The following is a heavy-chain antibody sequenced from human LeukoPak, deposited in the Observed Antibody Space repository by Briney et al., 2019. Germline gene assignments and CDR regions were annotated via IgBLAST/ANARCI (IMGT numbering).Heavy chain of an antibody. V-gene: IGHV4-59*08. CDR1: GGSISSYY. Sequence: SETQSLTCTLAGGSISSYYWSGLQQPPGKGVGWVRYIYYSGSTNYIPPLKSRVTTSVDTSKNQSSLKLSAVTAADPAGYYCARHGRWLQRYYFDYWGQGPLVTVSS. CDR2: IYYSGST. J-gene: IGHJ4*02. CDR3: ARHGRWLQRYYFDY. D-gene: IGHD5-24*01.